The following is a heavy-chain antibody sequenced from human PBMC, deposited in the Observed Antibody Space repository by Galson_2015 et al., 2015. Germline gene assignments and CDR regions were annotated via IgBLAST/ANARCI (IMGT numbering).Heavy chain of an antibody. V-gene: IGHV3-23*01. Sequence: SLRLSCAASGFTFSSYAMSWVRQAPGKGLEWVSAISGSGGSTYYADSVKGRFTISRGNSKNTLYLQMNSLRAEDTAVYYCAKGRVSGKRGLDFGYWGQGPLVTVSS. D-gene: IGHD1-1*01. CDR2: ISGSGGST. CDR1: GFTFSSYA. CDR3: AKGRVSGKRGLDFGY. J-gene: IGHJ4*02.